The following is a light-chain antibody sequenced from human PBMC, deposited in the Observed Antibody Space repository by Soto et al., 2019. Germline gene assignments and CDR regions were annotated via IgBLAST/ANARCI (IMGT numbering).Light chain of an antibody. CDR2: GAS. V-gene: IGKV3-20*01. J-gene: IGKJ1*01. CDR1: QSVSSSY. Sequence: IVLTHSPGTLSLSPWERATLSCRASQSVSSSYLAWYQQKPGQAPRLLIYGASSRATGIPDRFSGSGSGTDFTLTISRLEPEDFAVYYCQQYGSSPEKFGQGTKVDIK. CDR3: QQYGSSPEK.